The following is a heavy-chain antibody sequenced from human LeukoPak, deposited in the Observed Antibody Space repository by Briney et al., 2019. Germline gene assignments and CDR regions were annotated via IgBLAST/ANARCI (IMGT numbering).Heavy chain of an antibody. D-gene: IGHD2-21*02. CDR3: ARDDSNDY. Sequence: PGRSLRLSCAASGFTFSSYAMHWVRQAPGKGLEWVAVISYDGSNKYYADSAKGRFTISRDNSKNTLYLQMNSLRAEDTAVYYCARDDSNDYWGQGTLVTVSS. J-gene: IGHJ4*02. CDR1: GFTFSSYA. CDR2: ISYDGSNK. V-gene: IGHV3-30-3*01.